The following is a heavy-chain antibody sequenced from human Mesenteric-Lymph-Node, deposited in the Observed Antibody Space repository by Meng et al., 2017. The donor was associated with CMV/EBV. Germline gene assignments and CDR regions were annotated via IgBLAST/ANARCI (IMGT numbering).Heavy chain of an antibody. D-gene: IGHD5-12*01. CDR3: AKGTQRTTTIFDY. Sequence: GGSLRLSCAASGFTFSSYAMSWVRQAPGKGLEWVSVIYSGGSSTYYADSVKGRFTISRDNSKNTLYLQMNSLRAEDTAVYYCAKGTQRTTTIFDYWGQGTLVTVSS. CDR2: IYSGGSST. CDR1: GFTFSSYA. J-gene: IGHJ4*02. V-gene: IGHV3-23*03.